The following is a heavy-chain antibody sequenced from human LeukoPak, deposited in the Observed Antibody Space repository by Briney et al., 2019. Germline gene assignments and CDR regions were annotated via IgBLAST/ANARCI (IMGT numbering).Heavy chain of an antibody. J-gene: IGHJ4*02. CDR3: ANRMTF. CDR1: GYTFTGYY. D-gene: IGHD2/OR15-2a*01. V-gene: IGHV1-8*02. Sequence: ASVKVSCKASGYTFTGYYMHWVRQAPGQGLEWMGWMNPNSGNTGYAQKFQGRVTMTRNTSISTAYMELSSLRSEDTAIYYCANRMTFGGQGAQVTVSS. CDR2: MNPNSGNT.